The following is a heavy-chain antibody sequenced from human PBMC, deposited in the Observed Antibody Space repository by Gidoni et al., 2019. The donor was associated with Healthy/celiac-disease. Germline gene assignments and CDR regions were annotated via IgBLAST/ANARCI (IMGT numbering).Heavy chain of an antibody. V-gene: IGHV3-15*07. CDR3: TTDYPHYYDSSGPDAFDI. CDR1: GFTFSNAW. Sequence: EVQLVESGGGLVKPGGSLRLSCAASGFTFSNAWMNWVRQAPGKGLEWVGRIKSKTDGGTTDYAAPVKGRFTISRDDSKNTLYLQMNSLKTEDTAVYYCTTDYPHYYDSSGPDAFDIWGQGTMVTVSS. D-gene: IGHD3-22*01. CDR2: IKSKTDGGTT. J-gene: IGHJ3*02.